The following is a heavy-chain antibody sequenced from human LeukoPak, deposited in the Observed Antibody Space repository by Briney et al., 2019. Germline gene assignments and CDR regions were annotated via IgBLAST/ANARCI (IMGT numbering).Heavy chain of an antibody. Sequence: ASVKVSCKASGYTFTGYYMHWVRQAPGQGLEWMGRINPNSGGTNYAQKFQGRVTMTRDTSISTAYMELSRLRSDDTAVSYCARALKQWLVRGGNFDYWGQGTLVTVSS. CDR2: INPNSGGT. V-gene: IGHV1-2*06. J-gene: IGHJ4*02. D-gene: IGHD6-19*01. CDR3: ARALKQWLVRGGNFDY. CDR1: GYTFTGYY.